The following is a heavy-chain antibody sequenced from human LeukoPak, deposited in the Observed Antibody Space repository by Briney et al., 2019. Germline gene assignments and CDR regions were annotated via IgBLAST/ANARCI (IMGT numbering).Heavy chain of an antibody. J-gene: IGHJ4*02. CDR1: GFTFSSYS. Sequence: GGSLRLSCAASGFTFSSYSMNWVRRAPGKGLEWVSSISSSSSYIYYADSVKGRFTISRDNAKNSLYLQMNSPRAEDTAVYYCALGDILTGYIYWGQGTLVTVSS. CDR2: ISSSSSYI. V-gene: IGHV3-21*01. D-gene: IGHD3-9*01. CDR3: ALGDILTGYIY.